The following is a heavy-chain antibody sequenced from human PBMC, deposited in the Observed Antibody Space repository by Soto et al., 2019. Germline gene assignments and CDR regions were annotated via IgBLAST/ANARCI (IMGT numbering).Heavy chain of an antibody. J-gene: IGHJ4*02. CDR2: IRHDGSEV. D-gene: IGHD3-10*01. CDR1: GFTFRNYW. V-gene: IGHV3-7*01. CDR3: SRLWSYYDSAGLNSYLVS. Sequence: GGSLRLSCEGSGFTFRNYWMTWVRQAPGKGLGWVANIRHDGSEVYYVDSVTGRFTISRDNTKISLYLQMLSLRAEDTAVYYCSRLWSYYDSAGLNSYLVSWRQGTPVTVSS.